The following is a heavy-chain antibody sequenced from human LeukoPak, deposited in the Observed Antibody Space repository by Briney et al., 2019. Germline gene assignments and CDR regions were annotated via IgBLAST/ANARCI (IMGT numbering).Heavy chain of an antibody. V-gene: IGHV3-30*18. CDR2: ISYDGSNK. Sequence: GGSLRLSCAASGFTFSSYGMHWVRQAPGKGLEWVAVISYDGSNKYCADSVKGRFTISRGNSKNTLYLQMNSLRAEDTAVYYCAKDWSIAARGFDYWGQGTLVTVSS. CDR3: AKDWSIAARGFDY. D-gene: IGHD6-6*01. CDR1: GFTFSSYG. J-gene: IGHJ4*02.